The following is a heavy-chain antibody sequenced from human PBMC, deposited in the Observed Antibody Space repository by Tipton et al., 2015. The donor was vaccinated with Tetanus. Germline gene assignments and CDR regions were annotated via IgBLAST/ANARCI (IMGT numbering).Heavy chain of an antibody. V-gene: IGHV4-31*02. CDR3: ARDSYYSSRWSFADY. CDR2: IFSGGTT. Sequence: LRLSCTVAGDSISSGGYYWNWVRQNPGKGLEWLGYIFSGGTTFYSPSLNGRVSMSLDTSKNLFALRLASVTAADTAVYYCARDSYYSSRWSFADYWGQGTLVTVSS. D-gene: IGHD3-22*01. J-gene: IGHJ4*02. CDR1: GDSISSGGYY.